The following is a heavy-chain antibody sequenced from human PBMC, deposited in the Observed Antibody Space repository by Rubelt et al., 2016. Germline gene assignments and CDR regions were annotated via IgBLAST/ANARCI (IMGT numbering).Heavy chain of an antibody. CDR2: INAGNGNT. D-gene: IGHD6-19*01. J-gene: IGHJ3*02. Sequence: QVQLVQSGAEVKKPGASVKVSCKASEYRFTKNPIHWVRQAPGQRLEWMGWINAGNGNTQYSQKFQGRVTITRDTSARTAYMELSSLRSEDTAVYYCAREDTTDRGWYDALDIWGQGTMVTVSS. V-gene: IGHV1-3*01. CDR3: AREDTTDRGWYDALDI. CDR1: EYRFTKNP.